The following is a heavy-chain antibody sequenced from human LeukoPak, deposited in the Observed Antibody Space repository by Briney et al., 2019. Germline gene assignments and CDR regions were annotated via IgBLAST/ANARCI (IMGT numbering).Heavy chain of an antibody. CDR2: IDTKTGNP. J-gene: IGHJ4*02. Sequence: ASVKVSCKASGYTFSSCAINWVRQAPGQGLEYMGWIDTKTGNPTYAQGFTGRFVFSLDTSVSTAYLQISGLKAEDTAVYYCAIHPSDSSGYFSYWGQGALVTVSS. D-gene: IGHD3-22*01. CDR3: AIHPSDSSGYFSY. V-gene: IGHV7-4-1*02. CDR1: GYTFSSCA.